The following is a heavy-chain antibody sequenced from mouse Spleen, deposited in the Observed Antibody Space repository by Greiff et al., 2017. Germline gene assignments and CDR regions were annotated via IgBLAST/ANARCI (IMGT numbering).Heavy chain of an antibody. V-gene: IGHV1-18*01. Sequence: VQLQQSGAELVRPGTSVKVSCKASGYTFTDYNMDWVKQSHGKSLEWIGDINPNNGGTIYNQKFKGKATLTVDKSSSTAYMELRSLTSEDTAVYYCARRNLYYDYFDYWGQGTTLTVSS. CDR1: GYTFTDYN. CDR3: ARRNLYYDYFDY. J-gene: IGHJ2*01. CDR2: INPNNGGT. D-gene: IGHD1-1*02.